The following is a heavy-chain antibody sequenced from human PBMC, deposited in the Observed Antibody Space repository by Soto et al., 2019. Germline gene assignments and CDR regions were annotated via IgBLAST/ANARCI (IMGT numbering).Heavy chain of an antibody. Sequence: ASVKVSCKASGYTFTSYDINWVRQATGQGLEWMGWMNANSGNTSVAQKFQGRVTITRNTSISTVYMEVSSLRSEDTAVYYCARAAYYYESSGYYPGDYWGQGTLVTVSS. CDR2: MNANSGNT. V-gene: IGHV1-8*01. J-gene: IGHJ4*02. CDR3: ARAAYYYESSGYYPGDY. D-gene: IGHD3-22*01. CDR1: GYTFTSYD.